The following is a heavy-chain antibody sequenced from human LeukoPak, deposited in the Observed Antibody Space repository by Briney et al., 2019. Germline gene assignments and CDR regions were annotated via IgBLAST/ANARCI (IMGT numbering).Heavy chain of an antibody. CDR3: VKGDIAAAGTQGFDY. CDR1: GFTFSSYA. J-gene: IGHJ4*02. Sequence: PGGSLRHSCSASGFTFSSYAMHWVRQAPGKGLEYVSAISSNGGSTYYADSVKGRFTISRDNSKNTLYLQMSSLRAEDTAVYYCVKGDIAAAGTQGFDYWGQGTLVTVSS. D-gene: IGHD6-13*01. V-gene: IGHV3-64D*06. CDR2: ISSNGGST.